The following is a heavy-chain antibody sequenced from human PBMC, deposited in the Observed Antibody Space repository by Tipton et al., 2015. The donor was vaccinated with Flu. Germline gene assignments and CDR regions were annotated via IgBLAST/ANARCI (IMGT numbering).Heavy chain of an antibody. J-gene: IGHJ3*01. CDR1: NDYLSDYY. CDR2: IHYTGKT. CDR3: ARDNWGGVFDY. D-gene: IGHD7-27*01. Sequence: TLSLTCTVSNDYLSDYYWNWIRQSPGKGLEWLGSIHYTGKTLHDPSLESRVTMAVDTSKNQVFLNLTSVTAADTAVYFCARDNWGGVFDYWGQGTMVTVSS. V-gene: IGHV4-59*01.